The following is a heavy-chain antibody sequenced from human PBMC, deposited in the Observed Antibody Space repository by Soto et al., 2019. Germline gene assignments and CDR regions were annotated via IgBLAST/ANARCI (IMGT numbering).Heavy chain of an antibody. CDR2: IYYSGST. V-gene: IGHV4-39*01. CDR3: ASSSIEARPVAVLATRDYYGMDV. J-gene: IGHJ6*02. D-gene: IGHD6-6*01. CDR1: GGSISSSSYY. Sequence: SETLSLTCTVSGGSISSSSYYWGWIRQPPGKGLEWIGSIYYSGSTYYNPSLKSRVTISVDTSKNQFSLKLSSVTAADTAVYYCASSSIEARPVAVLATRDYYGMDVWGQGTTVTAP.